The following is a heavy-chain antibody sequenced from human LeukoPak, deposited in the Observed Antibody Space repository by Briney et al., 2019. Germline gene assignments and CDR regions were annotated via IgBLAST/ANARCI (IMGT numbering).Heavy chain of an antibody. CDR2: IYHSGST. V-gene: IGHV4-38-2*01. CDR1: GYSISSGYY. D-gene: IGHD2-2*01. CDR3: ARAFVVVPAAMYFAP. Sequence: KPSETLSLTCAVSGYSISSGYYWGWIRQPPGKGLEWIGSIYHSGSTYYNPSLKSRVIISVDTSKNQFSLKLSSVTAADTAVYYCARAFVVVPAAMYFAPWGQGTLVTVSS. J-gene: IGHJ5*02.